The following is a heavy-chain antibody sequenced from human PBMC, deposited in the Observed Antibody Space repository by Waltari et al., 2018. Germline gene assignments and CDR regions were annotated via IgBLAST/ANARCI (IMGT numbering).Heavy chain of an antibody. CDR2: IYHSGST. Sequence: QVQLQESGPGLVKPSETLSLTCTVSGGSISSGYYWGWIRQPPGKGLEWIGSIYHSGSTYYNPSLKSRVTISVDTSKNQFSLKLSSVTAADTAVYYCARPTTGTSPYGMDVWGQGTTVTVSS. CDR1: GGSISSGYY. V-gene: IGHV4-38-2*02. CDR3: ARPTTGTSPYGMDV. J-gene: IGHJ6*02. D-gene: IGHD1-1*01.